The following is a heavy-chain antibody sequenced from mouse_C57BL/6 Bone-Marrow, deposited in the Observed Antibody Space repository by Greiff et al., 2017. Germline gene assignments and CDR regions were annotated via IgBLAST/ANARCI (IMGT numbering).Heavy chain of an antibody. V-gene: IGHV5-6*01. CDR1: GFTFSSYG. D-gene: IGHD1-1*01. J-gene: IGHJ3*01. CDR2: ISSGGSYT. CDR3: ARAYCYGAWFAY. Sequence: DVQVVESGGDLVKPGGSLKLSCAASGFTFSSYGMSWVRQTPEKRLEWVATISSGGSYTYYPDTVKGRFTISRDNAKNTLYLQMSSLKSEDTAMYYCARAYCYGAWFAYWGQGNLVTVSA.